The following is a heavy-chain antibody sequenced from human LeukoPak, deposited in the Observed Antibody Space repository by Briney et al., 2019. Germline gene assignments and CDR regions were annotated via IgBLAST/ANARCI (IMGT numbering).Heavy chain of an antibody. CDR1: GFTFSSYW. CDR2: IKPDETEK. Sequence: GGSLRLSCAASGFTFSSYWMSWVRQAPGKGLEWVANIKPDETEKYYVDSVRGRFTISRDNAENSLYLQMNSLRAEDTAVYYCARGTGKYSLFDYWGQGTLVAVFS. D-gene: IGHD1-1*01. J-gene: IGHJ4*02. V-gene: IGHV3-7*01. CDR3: ARGTGKYSLFDY.